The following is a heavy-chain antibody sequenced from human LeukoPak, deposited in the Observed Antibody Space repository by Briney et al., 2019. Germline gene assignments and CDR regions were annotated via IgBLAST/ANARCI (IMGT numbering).Heavy chain of an antibody. CDR3: AKGGSDYDFWSGYLAQRAVDG. CDR1: GGSISSSSYY. CDR2: IYYSGST. Sequence: PSETLSLTCTVSGGSISSSSYYWGWIRQPPGKGLEWIGSIYYSGSTYYNPSLKSRVTISVDTSKNQFSLKLSSVTAADTAVYYCAKGGSDYDFWSGYLAQRAVDGWGQGTLVTVSS. D-gene: IGHD3-3*01. J-gene: IGHJ4*02. V-gene: IGHV4-39*01.